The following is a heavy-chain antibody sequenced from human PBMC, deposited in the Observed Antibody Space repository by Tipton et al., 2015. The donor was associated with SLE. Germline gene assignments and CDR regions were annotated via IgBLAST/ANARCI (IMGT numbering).Heavy chain of an antibody. CDR3: ARAPGLERAYYYYYYMYV. CDR2: INHSGST. J-gene: IGHJ6*03. Sequence: TLSLTCAVYGGSFSGYYWSWIRQPPGKGLEWIGDINHSGSTNYNPSLKSRVTISVDTSENQFSLRLSSVTAADTAVYYCARAPGLERAYYYYYYMYVWGKGTTVTVSS. CDR1: GGSFSGYY. V-gene: IGHV4-34*01. D-gene: IGHD1-1*01.